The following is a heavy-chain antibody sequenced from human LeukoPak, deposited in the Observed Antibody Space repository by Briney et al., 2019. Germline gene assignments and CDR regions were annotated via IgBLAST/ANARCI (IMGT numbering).Heavy chain of an antibody. CDR3: ARNPHGSGSYHNWFDP. Sequence: ASVTVSCKASGYTFTSYGISWVRQAPGQGLEWMGWISAYNGNTNYAQKLQGRVTMTTDTSTSTAYMELRSLRSDDTAVYYCARNPHGSGSYHNWFDPWGQGTLVTVSS. J-gene: IGHJ5*02. CDR2: ISAYNGNT. CDR1: GYTFTSYG. D-gene: IGHD1-26*01. V-gene: IGHV1-18*01.